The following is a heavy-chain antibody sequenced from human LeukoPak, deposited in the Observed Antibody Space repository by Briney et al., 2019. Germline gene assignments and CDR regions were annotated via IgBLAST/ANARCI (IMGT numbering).Heavy chain of an antibody. CDR3: ARDEVISSAFDI. Sequence: ASVKVSCKASGYTFTGYYMHWVRQAPGQGLEWMGWINPNSGGTNYAQKFQGRVTMTRDTSISTAYMELSRLRSDDTAVYYCARDEVISSAFDIWGQGTMVTVSS. J-gene: IGHJ3*02. V-gene: IGHV1-2*02. CDR2: INPNSGGT. CDR1: GYTFTGYY. D-gene: IGHD2-21*01.